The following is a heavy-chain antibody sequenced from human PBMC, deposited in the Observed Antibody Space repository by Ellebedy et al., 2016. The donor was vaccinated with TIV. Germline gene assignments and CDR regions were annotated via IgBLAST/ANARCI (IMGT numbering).Heavy chain of an antibody. CDR2: INDGGST. V-gene: IGHV4-34*01. Sequence: SETLSLXXAVNGGSFRGYYWTWIRQPPGKGPEWIGEINDGGSTNYNPSLKSRVTISVDRSKNQFSLRLNSVTAADTAVFYCARHVRASHEFDYWGQGTLVTVSS. J-gene: IGHJ4*02. CDR1: GGSFRGYY. CDR3: ARHVRASHEFDY.